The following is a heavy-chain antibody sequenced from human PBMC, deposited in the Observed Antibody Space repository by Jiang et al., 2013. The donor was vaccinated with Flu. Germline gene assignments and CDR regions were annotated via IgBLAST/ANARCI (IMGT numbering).Heavy chain of an antibody. CDR3: ARSTEQQLLTLDDAFDI. V-gene: IGHV1-69*01. Sequence: GAEVKKPGSSVKVSCKASGGTFSSYAISWVRQAPGQGLEWMGGIIPIFGTANYAQKFQGRVTITADESTSTAYMELSSLRSEDTAVYYCARSTEQQLLTLDDAFDIWGQGTNGHRLF. CDR2: IIPIFGTA. J-gene: IGHJ3*02. CDR1: GGTFSSYA. D-gene: IGHD6-13*01.